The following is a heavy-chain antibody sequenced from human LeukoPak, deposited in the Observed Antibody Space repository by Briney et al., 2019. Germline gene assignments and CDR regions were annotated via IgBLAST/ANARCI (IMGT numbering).Heavy chain of an antibody. CDR3: ARHLHTYAFDY. CDR1: GFTFSSYW. CDR2: INSDGSST. V-gene: IGHV3-74*01. D-gene: IGHD3-16*01. J-gene: IGHJ4*02. Sequence: GGSLRLSCAASGFTFSSYWMHWVRQAPGKGLVWVSRINSDGSSTNYADSVKGRFTTSRDNAKNTLCLQMNSLRVEDTAVYYCARHLHTYAFDYWGQGTLVTVSS.